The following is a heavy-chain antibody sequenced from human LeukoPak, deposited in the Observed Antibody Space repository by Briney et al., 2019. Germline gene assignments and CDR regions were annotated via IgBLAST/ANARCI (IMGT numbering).Heavy chain of an antibody. J-gene: IGHJ4*02. CDR3: AKVRAGHYFDY. CDR2: ISYDGSNK. Sequence: PGRSLRLSCAASGFTFSSYVMHWVRQAPGKGPEWVAVISYDGSNKDYADSVKGRFTISRDNSKNTLYLQMHSLRAEDTAVYYCAKVRAGHYFDYWGQGTLVTVSS. V-gene: IGHV3-30-3*01. D-gene: IGHD6-19*01. CDR1: GFTFSSYV.